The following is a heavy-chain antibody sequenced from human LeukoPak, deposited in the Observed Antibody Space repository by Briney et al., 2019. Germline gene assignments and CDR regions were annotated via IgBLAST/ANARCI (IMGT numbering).Heavy chain of an antibody. J-gene: IGHJ5*02. V-gene: IGHV1-46*01. CDR1: GYTFTSYY. D-gene: IGHD2-2*02. Sequence: GASVKVSCKASGYTFTSYYMHWVRQAPGQGLEWMGIINTSGGSTSYAQKFQGRVTMTRDMSTSTVYMELSSLRSEDTAVYYCAGSEYQLLYSVRFDPWGQGTLVTVSS. CDR3: AGSEYQLLYSVRFDP. CDR2: INTSGGST.